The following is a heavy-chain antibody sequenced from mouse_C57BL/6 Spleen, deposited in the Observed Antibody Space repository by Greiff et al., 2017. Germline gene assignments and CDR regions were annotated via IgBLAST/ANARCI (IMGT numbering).Heavy chain of an antibody. J-gene: IGHJ3*01. CDR1: GYTFTSYW. V-gene: IGHV1-55*01. D-gene: IGHD2-4*01. CDR2: IYPGSGST. CDR3: AREGSLGYDYDEVAWFAY. Sequence: VQLQQSGAELVKPGASVKMSCKASGYTFTSYWITWVKQRPGQGLEWIGDIYPGSGSTNYNEKFKSKATLTVDTSSSTAYMQLSSLTSEDSAVYYCAREGSLGYDYDEVAWFAYWGQGTLVTVSA.